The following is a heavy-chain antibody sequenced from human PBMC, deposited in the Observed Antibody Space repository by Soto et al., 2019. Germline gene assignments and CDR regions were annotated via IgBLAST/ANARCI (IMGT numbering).Heavy chain of an antibody. V-gene: IGHV4-39*01. CDR3: ARHAPKNEFHX. J-gene: IGHJ4*02. CDR1: GVPISTSSHY. CDR2: FYQSCNT. Sequence: TLSLTCSVSGVPISTSSHYWAWIRQAPGQGLEWIWSFYQSCNTYYNPSLGNRVAVSVDTSTNQIYLRMKSVTAADTGVYLCARHAPKNEFHXWGQVAPVTFSX.